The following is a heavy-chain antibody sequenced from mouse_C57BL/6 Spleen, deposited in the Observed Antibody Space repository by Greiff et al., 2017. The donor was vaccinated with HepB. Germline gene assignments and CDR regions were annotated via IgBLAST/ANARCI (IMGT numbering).Heavy chain of an antibody. V-gene: IGHV1-78*01. CDR2: IYPRDGST. D-gene: IGHD1-1*01. CDR3: ASPYGSSYYFDY. J-gene: IGHJ2*01. CDR1: GYTFTDHT. Sequence: VQLVESDAELVKPGASVKISCKVSGYTFTDHTIHWMKQRPEQGLEWIGYIYPRDGSTKYNEKFKGKATLTADKSSSTAYMQLNSLTSEDSAVYFCASPYGSSYYFDYWGQGTTLTVSS.